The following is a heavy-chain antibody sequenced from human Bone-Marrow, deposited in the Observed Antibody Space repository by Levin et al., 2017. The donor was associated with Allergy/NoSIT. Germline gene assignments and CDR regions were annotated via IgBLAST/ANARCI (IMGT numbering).Heavy chain of an antibody. D-gene: IGHD1-26*01. CDR3: AKEGSGSYAHY. Sequence: ETLSLTCAASGFTFSSYDMSWVRQAPGKGLEWVSAISGSGGHTYFADSVKGRFTISRDNSKNTLYLQMHSLRAEDTAVYYCAKEGSGSYAHYWGQGTLVTVSS. CDR2: ISGSGGHT. V-gene: IGHV3-23*01. CDR1: GFTFSSYD. J-gene: IGHJ4*02.